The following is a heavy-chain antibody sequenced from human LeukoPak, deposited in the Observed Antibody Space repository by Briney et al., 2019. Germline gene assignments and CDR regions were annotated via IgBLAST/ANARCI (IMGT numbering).Heavy chain of an antibody. Sequence: GGSLRLSCAASGFTFSSYSMNWVRQAPGKGLEWVSSISSSSSYIYYADSVKGRFTISRDNAKNSLYLQMNSLRAEDTAVYYCARVPTSGYSSGWRDYWGQGTLVTVSS. D-gene: IGHD6-19*01. CDR3: ARVPTSGYSSGWRDY. J-gene: IGHJ4*02. CDR1: GFTFSSYS. V-gene: IGHV3-21*01. CDR2: ISSSSSYI.